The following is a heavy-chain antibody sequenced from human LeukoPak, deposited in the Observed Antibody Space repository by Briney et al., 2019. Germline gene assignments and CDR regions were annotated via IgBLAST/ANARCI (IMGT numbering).Heavy chain of an antibody. V-gene: IGHV5-51*01. CDR3: ARRPLYSGNSYYFDY. D-gene: IGHD4-23*01. J-gene: IGHJ4*02. Sequence: GESLKISCKGSEYSFSGYWISWVRQLPGKGLEWIGMIYPGDSDTRYSPSLQGQVTISADKSTSTAYLQWSSLKASDTAIYYCARRPLYSGNSYYFDYWGQGTLVTVSS. CDR2: IYPGDSDT. CDR1: EYSFSGYW.